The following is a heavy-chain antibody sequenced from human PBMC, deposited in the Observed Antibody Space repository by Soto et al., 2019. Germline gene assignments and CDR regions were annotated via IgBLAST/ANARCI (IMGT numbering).Heavy chain of an antibody. CDR3: AKHYGDYVGFDY. CDR2: IIGSDDST. J-gene: IGHJ4*02. D-gene: IGHD4-17*01. Sequence: GGSLRLSFAASGFTFSNYAMSWVRQAPGKGLEWDSAIIGSDDSTYNAETVKGRFTNTRDNSKNTLNEQMNSLRAEDTAVYYCAKHYGDYVGFDYWGQGP. CDR1: GFTFSNYA. V-gene: IGHV3-23*01.